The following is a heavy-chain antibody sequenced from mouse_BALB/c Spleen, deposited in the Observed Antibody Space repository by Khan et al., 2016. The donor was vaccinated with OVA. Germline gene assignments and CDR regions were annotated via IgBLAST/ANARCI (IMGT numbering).Heavy chain of an antibody. D-gene: IGHD2-3*01. CDR1: GFSLTSYC. J-gene: IGHJ4*01. V-gene: IGHV2-3*01. Sequence: VELEESGPGLVAPSQSLSITCTVSGFSLTSYCVNWVRQPPGKGLEWLGVIWGDGSTNYHSALISRLSISTENSKRQASFKLNSLQTDDTATYSGAKWGDGSTYAMDYWGQGTSVTVSS. CDR2: IWGDGST. CDR3: AKWGDGSTYAMDY.